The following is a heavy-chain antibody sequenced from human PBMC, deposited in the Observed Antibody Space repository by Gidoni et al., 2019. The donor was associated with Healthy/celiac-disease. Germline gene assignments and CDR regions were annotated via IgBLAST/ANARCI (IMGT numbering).Heavy chain of an antibody. D-gene: IGHD6-19*01. CDR3: AKDSGVAVAGSSDAFDI. CDR2: ISYDGSNK. J-gene: IGHJ3*02. Sequence: QVQLVESGGGVVQPGRSLRLSCAASGFTFSSYGMHWVRQAPGKGLEWVAVISYDGSNKYYADSVKGRFTISRDNSKNTLYLQMNSLRAEDTAVYYCAKDSGVAVAGSSDAFDIWGQGTMVTVSS. CDR1: GFTFSSYG. V-gene: IGHV3-30*18.